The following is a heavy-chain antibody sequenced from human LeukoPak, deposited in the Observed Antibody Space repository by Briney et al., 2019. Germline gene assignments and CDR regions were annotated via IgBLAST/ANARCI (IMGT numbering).Heavy chain of an antibody. Sequence: SVKVSCKASGGTFSSYAISWVRQAPGQGLEWMGRIIPIFGTANYAQKFRGRVTITTDESTSTAYMELSSPRSEDTAVYYCARDGEAGGYFDYWGQGTLVTVSS. J-gene: IGHJ4*02. CDR3: ARDGEAGGYFDY. CDR1: GGTFSSYA. CDR2: IIPIFGTA. V-gene: IGHV1-69*05. D-gene: IGHD2-8*02.